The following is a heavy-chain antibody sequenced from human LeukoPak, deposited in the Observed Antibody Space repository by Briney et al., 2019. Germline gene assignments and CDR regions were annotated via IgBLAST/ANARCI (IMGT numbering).Heavy chain of an antibody. D-gene: IGHD3-22*01. V-gene: IGHV3-23*01. CDR2: ISISGSKT. CDR1: EFDFSSHA. J-gene: IGHJ4*02. CDR3: ARGDDSGYYDYFDY. Sequence: GGSLRLSCAASEFDFSSHAMTWVRQAPGKGLEWVSAISISGSKTYYADSVKGRFTISRDNSKNTLYLQMNSLRAEDTAVYYCARGDDSGYYDYFDYWGQGALVTVSS.